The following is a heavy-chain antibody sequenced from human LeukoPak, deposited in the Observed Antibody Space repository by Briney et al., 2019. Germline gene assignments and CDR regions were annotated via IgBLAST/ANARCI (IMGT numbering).Heavy chain of an antibody. D-gene: IGHD1-26*01. J-gene: IGHJ4*02. CDR2: IYYSGST. CDR3: ARHTGEHDAPFDY. V-gene: IGHV4-59*08. Sequence: SETLSLTCTVSGGSISSYYWSWIRQPPGKGLEWIGNIYYSGSTNYNPSLKSRVTISVDTSKNQFSLKLSSVTAADTAVYYCARHTGEHDAPFDYWGQGTLVTVSS. CDR1: GGSISSYY.